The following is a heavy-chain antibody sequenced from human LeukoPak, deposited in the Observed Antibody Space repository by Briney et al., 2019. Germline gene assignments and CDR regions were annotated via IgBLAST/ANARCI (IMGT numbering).Heavy chain of an antibody. Sequence: GGSLRLSCAASGFTFSDYYMSWIRQAPGKGLEWVSYISSSGSTIYYADSVKGRFTISRDNAKNSLYLQLNSLRAEDTAVYYCARVMYYDFWSGYYGVYNWFDPWGQGTLVTVSS. D-gene: IGHD3-3*01. CDR3: ARVMYYDFWSGYYGVYNWFDP. J-gene: IGHJ5*02. CDR1: GFTFSDYY. V-gene: IGHV3-11*01. CDR2: ISSSGSTI.